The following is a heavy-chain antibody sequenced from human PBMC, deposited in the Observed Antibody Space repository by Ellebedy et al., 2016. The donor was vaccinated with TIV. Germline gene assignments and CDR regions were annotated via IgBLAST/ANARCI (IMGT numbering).Heavy chain of an antibody. V-gene: IGHV1-3*01. CDR3: ARDGGSYSDFDY. D-gene: IGHD1-26*01. CDR2: INAGNGNT. CDR1: GYTFTSYA. J-gene: IGHJ4*02. Sequence: AASVKVSCKASGYTFTSYAMHWVRQAPGQRLEWMGWINAGNGNTKYSQKSQGRVTITRDTSASTAYMELSSLRSEDTAVYYCARDGGSYSDFDYWGQGTLVTVSS.